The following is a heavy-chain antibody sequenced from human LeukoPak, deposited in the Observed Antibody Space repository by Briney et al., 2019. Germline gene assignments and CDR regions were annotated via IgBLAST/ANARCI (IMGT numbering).Heavy chain of an antibody. J-gene: IGHJ4*02. Sequence: PSETLSLTCTVSGGSISSSSYYWGWIRQPPGKGLEWIGSIYYSGSTYYNPSLKSRVTISVDTSKNQFSLKLSSVTAADTAVYYCARSPAGSSWYGTESTYYFDYWGQGTLVTVSS. CDR1: GGSISSSSYY. CDR2: IYYSGST. CDR3: ARSPAGSSWYGTESTYYFDY. V-gene: IGHV4-39*07. D-gene: IGHD6-13*01.